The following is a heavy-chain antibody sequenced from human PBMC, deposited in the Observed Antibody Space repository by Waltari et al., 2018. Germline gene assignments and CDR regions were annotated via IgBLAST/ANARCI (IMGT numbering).Heavy chain of an antibody. CDR3: AKELQTPSGSYLGFDY. V-gene: IGHV3-23*01. CDR2: NGGSGCST. D-gene: IGHD1-26*01. J-gene: IGHJ4*02. Sequence: EVQLLESGGGLVQPGGSLRLSCAASGFTFSSYAMSWVRHAPGKGLEWVSANGGSGCSTYYADSVKGRFTISRDNSKNTLYLQMNSLRAEDTAVYYCAKELQTPSGSYLGFDYWGQGTLVTVSS. CDR1: GFTFSSYA.